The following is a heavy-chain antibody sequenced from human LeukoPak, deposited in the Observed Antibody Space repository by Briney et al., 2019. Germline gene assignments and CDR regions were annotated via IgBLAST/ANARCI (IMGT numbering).Heavy chain of an antibody. J-gene: IGHJ4*02. V-gene: IGHV3-11*01. CDR2: MSSRGYPT. D-gene: IGHD1-1*01. Sequence: GGSLRLSCLASGFTFSDYYMSWVRQAPGKGLEWISYMSSRGYPTYYAESVKGRFTISRDNAKNTLYLQMHNLRADDTAVYFCARVGIALTSPFDYWGLGTLAAVSS. CDR3: ARVGIALTSPFDY. CDR1: GFTFSDYY.